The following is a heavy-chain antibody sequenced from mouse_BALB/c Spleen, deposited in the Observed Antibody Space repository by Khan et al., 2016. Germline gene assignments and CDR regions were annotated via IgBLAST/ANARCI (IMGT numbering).Heavy chain of an antibody. D-gene: IGHD4-1*01. CDR3: AKLIGTREAMDY. Sequence: QVQLQQSGAELVRPGSSVKISCKASGYAFSSYWMNWVKQRPGQGLEWIGQIYPGDGDTNYNGKFKGKATLTADKSSSTAYMQLSSLTSEDSAVYFCAKLIGTREAMDYWGQGTSVTVSS. J-gene: IGHJ4*01. CDR2: IYPGDGDT. CDR1: GYAFSSYW. V-gene: IGHV1-80*01.